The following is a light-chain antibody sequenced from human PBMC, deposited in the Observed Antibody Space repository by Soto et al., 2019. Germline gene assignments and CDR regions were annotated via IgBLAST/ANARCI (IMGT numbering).Light chain of an antibody. Sequence: QSVLTQPASVSGSPGQSITISCTGTSSDVGGYNYVSWYQHHPGKAPKLIIYDVTNRPSGVSNPFSGSKSGNTASLTISGLQLEDEADYYCSSYTTSNTRQIVFGTGTKLTVL. V-gene: IGLV2-14*03. CDR1: SSDVGGYNY. J-gene: IGLJ1*01. CDR2: DVT. CDR3: SSYTTSNTRQIV.